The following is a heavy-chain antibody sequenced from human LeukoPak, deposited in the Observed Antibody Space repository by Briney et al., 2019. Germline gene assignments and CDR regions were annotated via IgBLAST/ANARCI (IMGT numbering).Heavy chain of an antibody. V-gene: IGHV3-7*01. Sequence: GGSLRLSCAASGFIFNNYWISWVRQAPGEGLEWVANIKQDGSEKYYVDSVKGRFTISRDNAKNSLYLQMNSLRAEDTAVYYCARDHGNSWDYYYMDVWGKGTTVTVSS. CDR3: ARDHGNSWDYYYMDV. J-gene: IGHJ6*03. CDR2: IKQDGSEK. D-gene: IGHD4-23*01. CDR1: GFIFNNYW.